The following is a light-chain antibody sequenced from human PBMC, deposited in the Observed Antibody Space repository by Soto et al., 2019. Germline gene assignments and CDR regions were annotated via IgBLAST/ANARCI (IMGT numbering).Light chain of an antibody. Sequence: QSVLTQPPSASGTPVQGVTISCSGSTSNIGSNYVYWYQQLPGTAPKLLIYRNNQRPSGVPDRFSGSKSGTSASLAISGLRSDDEADYFCATWDDSLNGLDVFGTGTKLTVL. J-gene: IGLJ1*01. CDR2: RNN. CDR1: TSNIGSNY. CDR3: ATWDDSLNGLDV. V-gene: IGLV1-47*01.